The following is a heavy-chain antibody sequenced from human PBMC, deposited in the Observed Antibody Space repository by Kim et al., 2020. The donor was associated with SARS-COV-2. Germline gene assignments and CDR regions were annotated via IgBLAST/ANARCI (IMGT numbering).Heavy chain of an antibody. Sequence: NGSGNRNVDSVHGRFTIARDNAKNSLYLQMNTLGAEDTALYYCTTGTTYWGQGTLVTVSS. CDR2: NGSGN. V-gene: IGHV3-7*03. CDR3: TTGTTY. J-gene: IGHJ4*02.